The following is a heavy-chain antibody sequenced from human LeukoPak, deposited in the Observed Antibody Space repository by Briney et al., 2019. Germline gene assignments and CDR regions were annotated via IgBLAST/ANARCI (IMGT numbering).Heavy chain of an antibody. CDR3: TKDWSASY. Sequence: AGGSLRLSCAASGFTFNNFAMTWVRQAPGKGLQWVSAISENGGGTYYADSVKGRFTISRDNSKNMLYLQMNSLRAEDTALYYCTKDWSASYWGQGTLVTVSS. J-gene: IGHJ4*02. CDR1: GFTFNNFA. CDR2: ISENGGGT. V-gene: IGHV3-23*01.